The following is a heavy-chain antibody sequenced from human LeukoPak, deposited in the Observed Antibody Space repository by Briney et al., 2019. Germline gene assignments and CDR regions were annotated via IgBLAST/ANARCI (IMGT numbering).Heavy chain of an antibody. Sequence: ASVKVSCKASGYTFTGYYMHWVQQAPGQGLEWMGIINPSGGSTSYAQKFQGRVTMTRDTSTSTVYMELSSLRSEDTAVYYCAPSPYCSGGSCHQSAVVPGWGQGTLVTVSS. D-gene: IGHD2-15*01. CDR3: APSPYCSGGSCHQSAVVPG. CDR1: GYTFTGYY. CDR2: INPSGGST. V-gene: IGHV1-46*01. J-gene: IGHJ4*02.